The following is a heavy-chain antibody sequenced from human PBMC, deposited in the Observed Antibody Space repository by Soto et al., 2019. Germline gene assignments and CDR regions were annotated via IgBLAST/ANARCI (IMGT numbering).Heavy chain of an antibody. J-gene: IGHJ6*03. CDR2: IYYSGST. D-gene: IGHD6-6*01. V-gene: IGHV4-59*01. CDR1: GGSISSYY. CDR3: ARRHTAPPYYYYYYMDV. Sequence: SETLSLTCTVSGGSISSYYWSWIRQPPGKGLEWIGYIYYSGSTNYNPSIKSRVTISVDTSKNQFSLKLSSVTAADTAVYYCARRHTAPPYYYYYYMDVWGEGTTVTVSS.